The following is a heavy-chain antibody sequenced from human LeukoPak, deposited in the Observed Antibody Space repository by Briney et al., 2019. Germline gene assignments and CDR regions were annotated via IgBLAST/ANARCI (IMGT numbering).Heavy chain of an antibody. CDR2: INHSGST. CDR1: GGSFSGYY. Sequence: SETLSLTCAVYGGSFSGYYWSWIRQPPGKGLEWIGEINHSGSTNYNPSLKSRVTISVDTSKNQFSLKLSSVTAADTAGYYCARDWQLWYFDYWGQGTLVTVSS. V-gene: IGHV4-34*01. D-gene: IGHD5-18*01. J-gene: IGHJ4*02. CDR3: ARDWQLWYFDY.